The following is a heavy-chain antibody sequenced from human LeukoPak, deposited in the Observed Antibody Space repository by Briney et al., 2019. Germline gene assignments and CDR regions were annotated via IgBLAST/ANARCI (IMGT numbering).Heavy chain of an antibody. CDR2: ISSTSSTV. J-gene: IGHJ4*02. Sequence: GGSLRLSCAVSGFTFSSYSMTWVRQAPGKGLEWVSYISSTSSTVYYADSVKGRFTISRDNVKNSLHLQMNSLRAEDTAVYYCARGRDSSSSYPGYWGQGTLVTVSS. V-gene: IGHV3-48*01. CDR1: GFTFSSYS. D-gene: IGHD6-6*01. CDR3: ARGRDSSSSYPGY.